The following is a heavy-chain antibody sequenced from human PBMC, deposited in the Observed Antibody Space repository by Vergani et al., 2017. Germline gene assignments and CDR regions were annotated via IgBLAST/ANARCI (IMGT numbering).Heavy chain of an antibody. V-gene: IGHV3-30*02. J-gene: IGHJ4*02. D-gene: IGHD3-16*01. CDR3: VKDTGIQLWQHFES. Sequence: QVQLVESGGGVVQPGRSLRLSCAASGFSFSSFGFHWVRQAPGKGLEWVAFIHYDGSHEYYIDSVKGRFTISRDTAKKSLYLQMNNLRPEDTAFYYCVKDTGIQLWQHFESWGQGILVTVSS. CDR2: IHYDGSHE. CDR1: GFSFSSFG.